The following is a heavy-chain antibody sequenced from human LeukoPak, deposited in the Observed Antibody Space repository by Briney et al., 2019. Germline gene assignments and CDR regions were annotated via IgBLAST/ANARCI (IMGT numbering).Heavy chain of an antibody. CDR2: IYHSGST. CDR1: GYSISSGYY. J-gene: IGHJ5*02. CDR3: ARHGNYYDTSQSDP. D-gene: IGHD3-22*01. V-gene: IGHV4-38-2*01. Sequence: PSETLSLTCAVSGYSISSGYYWGWIRQPPGKGLEWIGSIYHSGSTYYNPSLKSRVTISVDTSKNQFSLKLSSVTAADTAVYYCARHGNYYDTSQSDPWGQGTLVTVSS.